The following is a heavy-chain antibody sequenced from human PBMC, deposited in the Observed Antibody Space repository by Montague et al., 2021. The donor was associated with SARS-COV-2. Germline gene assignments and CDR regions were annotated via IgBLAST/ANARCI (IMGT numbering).Heavy chain of an antibody. D-gene: IGHD2-2*01. J-gene: IGHJ6*02. V-gene: IGHV3-30*04. Sequence: SLRRSCAASGFTFSSYAMHWVRQAPGKGLEWVAVISYDGSNKYYADSVKGRFTISRDNSKNTLYLQMNSLRAEDTAVYYCVGQLLFHYYGMDVWGQGTTVTVSS. CDR2: ISYDGSNK. CDR3: VGQLLFHYYGMDV. CDR1: GFTFSSYA.